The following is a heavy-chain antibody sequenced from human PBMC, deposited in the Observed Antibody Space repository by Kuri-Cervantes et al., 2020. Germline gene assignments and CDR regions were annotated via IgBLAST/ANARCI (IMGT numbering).Heavy chain of an antibody. CDR3: ARVNGDYVLNY. J-gene: IGHJ4*02. CDR2: IYHSGST. D-gene: IGHD4-17*01. V-gene: IGHV4-4*02. Sequence: SCAVSGGSVSSSNWWSWVRQPPGKGLEWIGEIYHSGSTNYNPSLKSRVTISVDTSKNQFSLKLSSVTAADTAVYYCARVNGDYVLNYWGQGTLVTVSS. CDR1: GGSVSSSNW.